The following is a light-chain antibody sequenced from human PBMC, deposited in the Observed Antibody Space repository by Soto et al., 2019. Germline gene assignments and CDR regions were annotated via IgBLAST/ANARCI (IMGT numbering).Light chain of an antibody. V-gene: IGLV2-14*01. Sequence: QSALTQPASVSGSPGQSVTISCTGTSSDVGGYQYVSWYQQHPGKAPKLMIYEVSNRPSGVSNRFSGSKSGNTASLTISGRQAEDEADYYCSSYTTSRTLLYVFGTGTKLTVL. CDR1: SSDVGGYQY. CDR3: SSYTTSRTLLYV. J-gene: IGLJ1*01. CDR2: EVS.